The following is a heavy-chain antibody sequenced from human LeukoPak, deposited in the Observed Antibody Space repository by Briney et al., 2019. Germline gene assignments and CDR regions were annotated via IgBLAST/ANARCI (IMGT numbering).Heavy chain of an antibody. CDR1: GFTFRSHA. CDR2: IYENGGIT. J-gene: IGHJ4*02. CDR3: ARGYGSKDC. D-gene: IGHD5-18*01. Sequence: PGGSLRLSCVGSGFTFRSHAMSWVRQAPEKGLESVSGIYENGGITYYADSVKGRFSISRDNSKNTLYLQMDSLRGEDTAVYYCARGYGSKDCWGQGTLVTVSS. V-gene: IGHV3-23*01.